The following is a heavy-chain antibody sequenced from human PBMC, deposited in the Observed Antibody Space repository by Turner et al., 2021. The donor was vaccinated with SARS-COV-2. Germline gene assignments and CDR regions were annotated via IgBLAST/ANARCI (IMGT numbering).Heavy chain of an antibody. Sequence: QLQLQESGPGLLKPSETLSLTCTVSGGSITNINYQWGWVRQPPGKGPEWVGSIYNTGSTSFNPSLKSRLTISIDTPKNQFSLTLTSVTAADTAVYYCARVQVTIFGPYYFDYWGHGTLVPVSS. J-gene: IGHJ4*01. D-gene: IGHD3-3*01. CDR1: GGSITNINYQ. V-gene: IGHV4-39*01. CDR3: ARVQVTIFGPYYFDY. CDR2: IYNTGST.